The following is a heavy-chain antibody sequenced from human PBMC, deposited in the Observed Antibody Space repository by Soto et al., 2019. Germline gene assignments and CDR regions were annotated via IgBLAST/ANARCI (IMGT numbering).Heavy chain of an antibody. CDR1: GFTFSSYG. V-gene: IGHV3-33*01. CDR3: ARFTGYSSSWRTGFDY. Sequence: ESGGGVVQPGRSLRLSCAASGFTFSSYGMHWVRQAPGKGLEWVAVIWYDGSNKYYADSVKGRFTISRDNSKNTLYLQMNSLRAEDTAVYYCARFTGYSSSWRTGFDYWGQGTLVTVSS. CDR2: IWYDGSNK. J-gene: IGHJ4*02. D-gene: IGHD6-13*01.